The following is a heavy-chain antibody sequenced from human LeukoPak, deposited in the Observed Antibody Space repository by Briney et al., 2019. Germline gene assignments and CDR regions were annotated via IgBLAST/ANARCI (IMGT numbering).Heavy chain of an antibody. V-gene: IGHV3-30*02. CDR3: AKDISAVVGGGSFDY. J-gene: IGHJ4*02. CDR1: GFTFSSYG. D-gene: IGHD2-15*01. CDR2: IRYDGSNK. Sequence: GGSLRLSCAASGFTFSSYGVHWVRQAPGKGLEWVAFIRYDGSNKYYADSVKGRFTISRDNSKNTLYLQMNSLRVEDTALYYCAKDISAVVGGGSFDYWGQGTLVTVSS.